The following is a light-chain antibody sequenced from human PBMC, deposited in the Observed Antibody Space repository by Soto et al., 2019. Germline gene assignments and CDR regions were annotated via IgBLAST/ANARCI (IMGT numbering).Light chain of an antibody. V-gene: IGKV3-15*01. CDR3: QQYNNWPPYT. CDR1: QRVSRN. Sequence: EIVMTQSPATLSVSPGERATLSCRASQRVSRNLAWYQQKPGQAPRLLIYGASTRATGIPARFSGSGSETEFTLTINSLQSEDFAVYYCQQYNNWPPYTFGQGTKLEIK. J-gene: IGKJ2*01. CDR2: GAS.